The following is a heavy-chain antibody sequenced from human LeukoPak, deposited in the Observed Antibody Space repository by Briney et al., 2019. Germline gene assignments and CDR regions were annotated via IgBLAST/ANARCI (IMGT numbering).Heavy chain of an antibody. J-gene: IGHJ4*02. D-gene: IGHD1-14*01. V-gene: IGHV3-33*01. CDR3: TRYNNDHFDY. CDR2: IAYDGSRA. CDR1: GFTFGGYG. Sequence: GGSLRLSCAGSGFTFGGYGMPWFRQTSGKGLEWVAVIAYDGSRAFYADSVKGRFTISRDNSKNTMSVQMDDLRAEDTAVYYCTRYNNDHFDYWGQGTLVTVSS.